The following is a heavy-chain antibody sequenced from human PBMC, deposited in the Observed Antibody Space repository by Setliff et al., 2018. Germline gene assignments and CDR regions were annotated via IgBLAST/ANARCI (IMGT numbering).Heavy chain of an antibody. CDR3: AREPGIAVAGTLVGFGGVSDAFDI. V-gene: IGHV4-4*08. D-gene: IGHD6-19*01. Sequence: SETLSLTCSVTGGSMTDFFWNWIRQPPGKGLEWIGYIYTKGSTNYNPSLKSRVTISVDTSKNQFSLKLSSVTAADTAVYYCAREPGIAVAGTLVGFGGVSDAFDIWGQGTMVTVSS. CDR1: GGSMTDFF. CDR2: IYTKGST. J-gene: IGHJ3*02.